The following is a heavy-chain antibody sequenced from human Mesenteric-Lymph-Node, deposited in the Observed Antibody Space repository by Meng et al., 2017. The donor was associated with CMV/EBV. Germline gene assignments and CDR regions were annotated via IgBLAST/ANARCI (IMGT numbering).Heavy chain of an antibody. CDR2: IIPILGIA. CDR1: GYTYTSHG. Sequence: SVKVSCKASGYTYTSHGISWVRQAPGQGLEWMGRIIPILGIANYAQKFQGRVTITTDESTSTAYMELSSLRSEDTAVYYCARGERGMVYATYWGQGTLVTVSS. J-gene: IGHJ4*02. V-gene: IGHV1-69*04. D-gene: IGHD2-8*01. CDR3: ARGERGMVYATY.